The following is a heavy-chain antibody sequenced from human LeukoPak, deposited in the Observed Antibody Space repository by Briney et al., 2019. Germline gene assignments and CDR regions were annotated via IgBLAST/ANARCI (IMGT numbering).Heavy chain of an antibody. CDR3: ARETVNPYYYYYGMDV. J-gene: IGHJ6*02. V-gene: IGHV4-4*07. D-gene: IGHD4-17*01. CDR2: IYTSGST. Sequence: ETLSLTCTVSGCSISSYFWSWIRPPAGKGLEWIWPIYTSGSTNYNPSLKSRVTMSVDTSKNQFSLKLSSVTAADTAVYYCARETVNPYYYYYGMDVWGQGTTVTVSS. CDR1: GCSISSYF.